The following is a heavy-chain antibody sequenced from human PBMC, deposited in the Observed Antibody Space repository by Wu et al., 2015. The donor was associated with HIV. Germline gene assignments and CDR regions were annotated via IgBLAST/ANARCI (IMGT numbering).Heavy chain of an antibody. CDR3: TKDEVPATETGISFKH. D-gene: IGHD2-2*01. CDR1: GYSFTRHK. J-gene: IGHJ1*01. CDR2: MNSDGNGA. Sequence: QVQLVQSGAEVKKLGASVMISCKASGYSFTRHKIHWLRQAPGQGLEWMGKMNSDGNGAYAQKFQDRITMTRDLSTTTVYMHLRRLKSEDTAVYYCTKDEVPATETGISFKHWGQGHPGHRSPQ. V-gene: IGHV1-46*01.